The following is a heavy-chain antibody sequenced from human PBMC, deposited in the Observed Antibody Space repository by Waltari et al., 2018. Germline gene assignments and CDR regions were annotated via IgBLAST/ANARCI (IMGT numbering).Heavy chain of an antibody. D-gene: IGHD3-10*01. CDR1: GFTFSDFT. CDR3: TNFMSG. Sequence: EVHLVESGGGLVQPGGSLKLSCAASGFTFSDFTMYWVLQASGKGLEWVGQIRSKANNYATGNAASVKGRFTVSRDDSKNTAYLQMNSLRTEDTAIYYCTNFMSGWGQGTTVTVSS. V-gene: IGHV3-73*02. J-gene: IGHJ6*02. CDR2: IRSKANNYAT.